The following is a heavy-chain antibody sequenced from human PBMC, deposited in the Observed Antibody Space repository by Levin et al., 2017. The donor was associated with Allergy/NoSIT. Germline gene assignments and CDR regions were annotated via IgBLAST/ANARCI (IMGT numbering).Heavy chain of an antibody. J-gene: IGHJ4*02. V-gene: IGHV1-8*01. CDR3: ATRSGWYYFDY. Sequence: ASVKVSCKASGYTFTTYDINWVRQATGQGLEWMGWMNPNSGNKGYAQKFQGRVTMTRNTSISTAYMELSSLRSEDTAVYYCATRSGWYYFDYWGQGTLVTVSS. CDR1: GYTFTTYD. D-gene: IGHD6-19*01. CDR2: MNPNSGNK.